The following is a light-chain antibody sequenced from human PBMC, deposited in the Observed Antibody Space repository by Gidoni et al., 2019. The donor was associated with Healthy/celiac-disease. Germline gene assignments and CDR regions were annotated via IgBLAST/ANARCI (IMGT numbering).Light chain of an antibody. CDR2: EVS. V-gene: IGLV2-14*01. CDR3: SSYTSSILWV. Sequence: QSALTQPASVSGSPGQSITISCTGTSSDVGGYNYVSWYQQHPGTAPKLMIYEVSNRPSGVSNRFSGSKSGNTASLTISGLQAEDEADYYCSSYTSSILWVFGGGTKLTVL. CDR1: SSDVGGYNY. J-gene: IGLJ3*02.